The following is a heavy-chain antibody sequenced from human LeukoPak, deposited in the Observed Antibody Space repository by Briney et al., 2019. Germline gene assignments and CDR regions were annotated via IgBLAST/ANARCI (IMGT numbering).Heavy chain of an antibody. Sequence: GGSLRLSCAASGITVSTNYMSWVRQAPGKGLEWVSIIYSGGATFYADSVKGRFTISRENAKNTLYLQMNSLRAEDTAVYHCAKDLSDYGVPYFDYWGQGTLVTVSS. CDR3: AKDLSDYGVPYFDY. CDR1: GITVSTNY. D-gene: IGHD4-17*01. V-gene: IGHV3-66*02. CDR2: IYSGGAT. J-gene: IGHJ4*02.